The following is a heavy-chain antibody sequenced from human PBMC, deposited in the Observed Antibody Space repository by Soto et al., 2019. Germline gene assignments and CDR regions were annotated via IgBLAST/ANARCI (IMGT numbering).Heavy chain of an antibody. CDR3: ARVGLLQTTVTNPYYYYYYGMDV. Sequence: ASVKVSCKASGGTFSSYAISWVRQAPGQGLEWMGGIIPIFGTANYAQKFQGRVTITADESTSTAYMELSSLRSEDTAVYYCARVGLLQTTVTNPYYYYYYGMDVWGQGTTVTVSS. J-gene: IGHJ6*02. V-gene: IGHV1-69*13. CDR2: IIPIFGTA. D-gene: IGHD4-17*01. CDR1: GGTFSSYA.